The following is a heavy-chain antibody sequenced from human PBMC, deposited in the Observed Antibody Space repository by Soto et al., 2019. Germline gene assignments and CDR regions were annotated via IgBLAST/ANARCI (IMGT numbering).Heavy chain of an antibody. Sequence: QVQLVQSGVEVKKPGSSVKVSCKASGGTFSSYAISWVRQAPGQGLEWMGWIIPIFGTANYAQKFQGRVTITADKATSTAYMELSSLRSEDTAVYYCARDGARPSGSWYHWGQGTLVTVSS. V-gene: IGHV1-69*06. CDR1: GGTFSSYA. J-gene: IGHJ5*02. D-gene: IGHD6-13*01. CDR2: IIPIFGTA. CDR3: ARDGARPSGSWYH.